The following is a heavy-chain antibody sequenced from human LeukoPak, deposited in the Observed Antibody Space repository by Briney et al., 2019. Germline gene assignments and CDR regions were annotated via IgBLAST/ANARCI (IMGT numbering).Heavy chain of an antibody. V-gene: IGHV4-34*01. CDR3: ARGRGYYGY. CDR1: GGSISSYY. J-gene: IGHJ4*02. D-gene: IGHD1-26*01. Sequence: PSETLSLTCTVSGGSISSYYWSWIRQPPGKGLEWIGEINHSGSTNYNPSLKSRVTISVDTSKNQFSLKLSSVTAADTAVYYCARGRGYYGYWGQGTLVTVSS. CDR2: INHSGST.